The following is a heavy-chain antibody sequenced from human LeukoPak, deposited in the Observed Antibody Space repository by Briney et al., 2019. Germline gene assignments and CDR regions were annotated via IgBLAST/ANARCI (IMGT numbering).Heavy chain of an antibody. Sequence: ASVKVSCKASGYTFTGYYIHWVRQAPGQGLEWMGWINPNSGGTNYAQKFQGRVTMTRDTSISTAYMELSRLRSDDTAVYYCAAGPGPYYYESGSYINWFDPWGQGTLVTVSS. CDR3: AAGPGPYYYESGSYINWFDP. CDR1: GYTFTGYY. D-gene: IGHD3-10*01. CDR2: INPNSGGT. V-gene: IGHV1-2*02. J-gene: IGHJ5*02.